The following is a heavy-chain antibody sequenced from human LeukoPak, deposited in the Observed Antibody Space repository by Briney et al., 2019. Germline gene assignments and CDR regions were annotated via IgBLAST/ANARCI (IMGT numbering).Heavy chain of an antibody. D-gene: IGHD4-23*01. V-gene: IGHV4-59*01. CDR1: GGTISTYY. CDR3: AGDTGTVVDY. J-gene: IGHJ4*02. Sequence: SDTLSLTCTVSGGTISTYYWSWMRQPPGKGLEWIGYIYYSGSTNYNPSLKSRVTTSVDTSKNQFSLKLSSVTAADTAVYYCAGDTGTVVDYWGQGTLVTVSS. CDR2: IYYSGST.